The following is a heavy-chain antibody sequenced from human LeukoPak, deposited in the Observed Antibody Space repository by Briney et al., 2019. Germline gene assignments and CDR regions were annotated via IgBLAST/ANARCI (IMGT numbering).Heavy chain of an antibody. J-gene: IGHJ4*02. D-gene: IGHD6-19*01. CDR3: ARVRSNGWYFDY. CDR1: GFTFSDYY. Sequence: GGSLRLSCAASGFTFSDYYMSWIRQAPGKGLQWISFISSGGSTTNYADSVKGRFTISRDNAKNSLYLQMNSLRAEDTAVYYCARVRSNGWYFDYWGQGTLVTVSS. V-gene: IGHV3-11*01. CDR2: ISSGGSTT.